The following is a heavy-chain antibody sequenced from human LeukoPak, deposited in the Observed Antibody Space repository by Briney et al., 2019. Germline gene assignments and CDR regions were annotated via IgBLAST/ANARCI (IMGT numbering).Heavy chain of an antibody. V-gene: IGHV1-46*01. CDR3: ARGDGSSWDLDY. J-gene: IGHJ4*02. Sequence: ASVKVSCKASGYTFASNYIHWVRQAPGQGLEWMGMIYPSGGSTSYAQKFQGRVTMTRDTSTSTVHMELSSLRSEDTAVYYCARGDGSSWDLDYWGQGTLVTVSS. CDR1: GYTFASNY. D-gene: IGHD6-13*01. CDR2: IYPSGGST.